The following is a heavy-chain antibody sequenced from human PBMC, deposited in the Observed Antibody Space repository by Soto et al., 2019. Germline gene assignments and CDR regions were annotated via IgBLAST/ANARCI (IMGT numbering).Heavy chain of an antibody. CDR2: ISDPGTST. J-gene: IGHJ3*01. Sequence: WWSLRLSCSASVFTFGNYAMNWLRQAPGKGLEWISSISDPGTSTYYANSVKGRFSMSRDNSKNTLFLQMNRLRADDTAVYFCAKSLVTPSDAFDLWGRGTLVTVSS. V-gene: IGHV3-23*01. CDR1: VFTFGNYA. D-gene: IGHD2-21*02. CDR3: AKSLVTPSDAFDL.